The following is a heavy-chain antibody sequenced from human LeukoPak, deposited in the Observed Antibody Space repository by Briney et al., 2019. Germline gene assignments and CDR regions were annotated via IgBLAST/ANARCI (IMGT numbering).Heavy chain of an antibody. D-gene: IGHD4-11*01. Sequence: ASVKVSCKDSGYTFTGYYLHWVRQAPGQGLEWMAWINPNSGGTNYAQKFQGRVTMTRDTSVSTAYMELSRLRSDDTAVYYCARVPGGVTTWFDPWGQGTLVTVSS. CDR1: GYTFTGYY. CDR3: ARVPGGVTTWFDP. V-gene: IGHV1-2*02. J-gene: IGHJ5*02. CDR2: INPNSGGT.